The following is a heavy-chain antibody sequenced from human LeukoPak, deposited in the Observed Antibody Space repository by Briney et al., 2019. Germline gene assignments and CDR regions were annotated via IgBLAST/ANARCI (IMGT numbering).Heavy chain of an antibody. Sequence: ETLSLTCTVSGGSISSSSYYWGWVRQAPGTGLEWVSFIYSGGNTHYSDSVKGRFTISRDNSKNTLYLQMNSLRAEDTAVYYCARRAGEYSHPYDYWGQGTLVTVSS. CDR3: ARRAGEYSHPYDY. CDR1: GGSISSSSYY. CDR2: IYSGGNT. D-gene: IGHD4-17*01. J-gene: IGHJ4*02. V-gene: IGHV3-53*01.